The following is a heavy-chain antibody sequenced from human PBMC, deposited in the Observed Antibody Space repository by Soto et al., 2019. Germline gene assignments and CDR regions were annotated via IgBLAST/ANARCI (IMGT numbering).Heavy chain of an antibody. D-gene: IGHD1-7*01. CDR2: IYYSGST. CDR1: GGSISSYY. J-gene: IGHJ6*02. CDR3: AREGLTGTIGLYYYYAMDV. Sequence: ASETLSLTCTVSGGSISSYYRSWIRQPPGKGLEWIGYIYYSGSTNYNPSLKSRVTISVDTSKNQFSLKLSSVTAADTAVYYCAREGLTGTIGLYYYYAMDVWGQGTTVTVSS. V-gene: IGHV4-59*01.